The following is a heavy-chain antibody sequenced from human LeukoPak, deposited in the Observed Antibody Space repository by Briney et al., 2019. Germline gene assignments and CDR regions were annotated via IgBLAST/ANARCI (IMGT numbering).Heavy chain of an antibody. CDR3: ARDMNGLT. J-gene: IGHJ5*02. Sequence: GGSLRLSCAASGFTFSIYSMSWVRQAPGKGLEWVSSISGDSNYIYYADSVKGRFTISRDNAKNSLFLQMNSLRVEDTAVYYCARDMNGLTWGQGTLVTVSS. V-gene: IGHV3-21*01. CDR1: GFTFSIYS. D-gene: IGHD1-1*01. CDR2: ISGDSNYI.